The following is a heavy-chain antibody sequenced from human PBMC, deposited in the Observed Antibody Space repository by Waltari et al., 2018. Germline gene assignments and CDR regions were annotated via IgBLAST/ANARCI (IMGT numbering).Heavy chain of an antibody. CDR3: AKDINDSSGYYYGPSGFDY. V-gene: IGHV3-9*01. Sequence: EVQLVESGGGLVQPGRSLRLSCAASGFTFDDYAMHWVRPAPGKGLEWVSGISWNSGSIGYADSVKGRFTISRDNAKNSLYLQMNSLRAEDTALYYCAKDINDSSGYYYGPSGFDYWGQGTLVTVSS. J-gene: IGHJ4*02. D-gene: IGHD3-22*01. CDR2: ISWNSGSI. CDR1: GFTFDDYA.